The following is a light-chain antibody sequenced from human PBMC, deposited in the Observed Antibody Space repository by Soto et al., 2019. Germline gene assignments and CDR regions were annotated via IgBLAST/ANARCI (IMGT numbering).Light chain of an antibody. CDR3: AKWDDSLRVYV. CDR1: NSRSGSNY. Sequence: QSALPQPPSASGTPGQRVTISCSTTNSRSGSNYVYWYQQLPGAAPKLLIYRNDQRPSGVPDRFSSSKSGTSASLAISGLRSEDEAEYFCAKWDDSLRVYVFGSGTKVTVL. J-gene: IGLJ1*01. CDR2: RND. V-gene: IGLV1-47*01.